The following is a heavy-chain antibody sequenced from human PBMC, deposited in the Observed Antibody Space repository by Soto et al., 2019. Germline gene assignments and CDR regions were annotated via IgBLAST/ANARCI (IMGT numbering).Heavy chain of an antibody. V-gene: IGHV3-23*01. CDR1: GFTLSSYA. Sequence: GGSLRLSCAASGFTLSSYAMSWVRQAPGKGLEWVSAVSASGAGTYYSDSVKGRFTISRDNSKNTLYLRMNSLRAEDTAVYYCARDQGASFGLYYFDYWGQGSLVTVSS. J-gene: IGHJ4*02. CDR2: VSASGAGT. CDR3: ARDQGASFGLYYFDY. D-gene: IGHD5-18*01.